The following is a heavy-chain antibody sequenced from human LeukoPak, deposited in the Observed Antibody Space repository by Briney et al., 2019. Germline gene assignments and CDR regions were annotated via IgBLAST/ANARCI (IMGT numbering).Heavy chain of an antibody. CDR1: GGSISSSSYY. V-gene: IGHV4-39*07. D-gene: IGHD2-15*01. CDR3: ARGPPEYCSGGSCYSGRNWIDP. Sequence: SETLSLTCTVSGGSISSSSYYWGWVRQPPGKGLEWIGSIYYSGSTYYNPSLKSRVTISVDTSKNQFSLKLSSVTAADTAVYYCARGPPEYCSGGSCYSGRNWIDPWGQGTLVTVSS. J-gene: IGHJ5*02. CDR2: IYYSGST.